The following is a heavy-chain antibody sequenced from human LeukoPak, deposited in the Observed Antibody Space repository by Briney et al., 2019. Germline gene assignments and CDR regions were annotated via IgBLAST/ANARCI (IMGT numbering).Heavy chain of an antibody. CDR2: IIPIFGIA. Sequence: ASVKVSCKASGGTFSSYAISWVRQAPGQGLEWMGRIIPIFGIANYAQKFQGRVTITADKSTSTAYVELSSLRSEDTAVYYCASWGYCSSTSCYRGSGYYYYGMDVWGQGTTVTVSS. CDR3: ASWGYCSSTSCYRGSGYYYYGMDV. CDR1: GGTFSSYA. V-gene: IGHV1-69*04. D-gene: IGHD2-2*02. J-gene: IGHJ6*02.